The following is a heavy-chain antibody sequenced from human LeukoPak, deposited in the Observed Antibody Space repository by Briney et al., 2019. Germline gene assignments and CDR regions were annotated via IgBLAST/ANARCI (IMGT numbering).Heavy chain of an antibody. CDR1: GHTFTGYY. V-gene: IGHV1-2*02. D-gene: IGHD4-17*01. Sequence: ASVKVSCKASGHTFTGYYIHWVRQAPGQGLEWMGWINPNSGGADYAQRFQGRVNMTRDTSISTAYMELSSLRSDDTAVYYCARDGQETVTTHYYYYMDVWGKGTTVTISS. CDR3: ARDGQETVTTHYYYYMDV. CDR2: INPNSGGA. J-gene: IGHJ6*03.